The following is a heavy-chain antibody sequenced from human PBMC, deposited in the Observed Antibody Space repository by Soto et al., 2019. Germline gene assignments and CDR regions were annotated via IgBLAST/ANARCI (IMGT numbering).Heavy chain of an antibody. CDR3: ARGVTMVRGVIHTPYFDY. J-gene: IGHJ4*02. Sequence: QVQLQESGPGLVKPSQTLSLTCTVSGGSISSGGYYWSWIRQHPGKGLEWIGYIYYSGSTYYNPSLNSRGTISVDTSKNQFSLKLSSVTAADTAVYYCARGVTMVRGVIHTPYFDYWGQGTLVTVSS. CDR2: IYYSGST. CDR1: GGSISSGGYY. D-gene: IGHD3-10*01. V-gene: IGHV4-31*03.